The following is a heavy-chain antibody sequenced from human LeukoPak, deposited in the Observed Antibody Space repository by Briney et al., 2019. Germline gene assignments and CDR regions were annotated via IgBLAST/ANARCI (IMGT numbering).Heavy chain of an antibody. D-gene: IGHD5-18*01. CDR2: ITPIFGKP. CDR1: GGTFSSYG. CDR3: AREARGHSYGVGADFDY. J-gene: IGHJ4*02. V-gene: IGHV1-69*13. Sequence: GASVKVSCKASGGTFSSYGISWVRQAPGQGLEWMGGITPIFGKPNYAQKFQGRVTITADESTSTAYMELSSLRSEDTALYYCAREARGHSYGVGADFDYWGQGTLVTVSS.